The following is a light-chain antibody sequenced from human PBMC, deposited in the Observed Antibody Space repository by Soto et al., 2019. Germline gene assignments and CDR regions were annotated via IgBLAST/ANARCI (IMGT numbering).Light chain of an antibody. V-gene: IGLV2-11*01. CDR3: CSYAGSYTWV. CDR1: SSDVCAYDY. CDR2: AVT. Sequence: QSALTQPRSVSESPGQSVTISCTGTSSDVCAYDYVSWYQQHPGKAPQLMIYAVTKRPSGVPHRFSGSRSGNTASLTISGLQAEDDADYYCCSYAGSYTWVFGGGTKLTVL. J-gene: IGLJ2*01.